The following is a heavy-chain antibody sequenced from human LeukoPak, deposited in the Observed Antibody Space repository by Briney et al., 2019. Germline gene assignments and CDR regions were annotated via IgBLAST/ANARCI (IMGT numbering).Heavy chain of an antibody. CDR1: GGSISSGGYS. CDR2: IYHSGST. D-gene: IGHD3-10*01. V-gene: IGHV4-30-2*01. CDR3: ARVGSGSYHFDY. Sequence: SETLSLTCAVSGGSISSGGYSWSWIRQPPGKGLEWIGYIYHSGSTYYSPSLKSRVTISVDRSKNQFSLKLSSVTAADTAVYYCARVGSGSYHFDYWGQGTLVTVSS. J-gene: IGHJ4*02.